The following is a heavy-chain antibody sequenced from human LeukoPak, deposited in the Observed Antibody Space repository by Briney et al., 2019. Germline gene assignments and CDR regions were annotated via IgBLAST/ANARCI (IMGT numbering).Heavy chain of an antibody. Sequence: GGSLRLSCAASGFTFSSYAMSWVRQAPGKGLEWVSAISGSGGSTYYADSVKGRFTISRDNSKNTLYLQMNSLRAEDTAVYYCAKGRSPLDYHYYGMDVWGQGTTVTVSS. CDR1: GFTFSSYA. V-gene: IGHV3-23*01. CDR3: AKGRSPLDYHYYGMDV. CDR2: ISGSGGST. J-gene: IGHJ6*02.